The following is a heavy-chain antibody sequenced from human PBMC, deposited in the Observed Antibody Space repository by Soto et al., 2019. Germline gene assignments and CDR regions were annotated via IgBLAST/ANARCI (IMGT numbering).Heavy chain of an antibody. CDR3: AREWGFCAGTRCFPLFYY. CDR2: INHNGDT. D-gene: IGHD2-2*01. CDR1: GGSFSGFQ. Sequence: VQLQQWGAGVLKPSETLSLTCAAHGGSFSGFQWSWIRQAPGKGLEWIGEINHNGDTNYNPSLKSRVTISIDTSKNEFSLKLTSVTAGDTARYYCAREWGFCAGTRCFPLFYYWGQGVLVTVSS. V-gene: IGHV4-34*01. J-gene: IGHJ4*02.